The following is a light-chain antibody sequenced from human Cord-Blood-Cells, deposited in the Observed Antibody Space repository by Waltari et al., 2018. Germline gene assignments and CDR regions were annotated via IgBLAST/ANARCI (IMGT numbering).Light chain of an antibody. CDR3: QQLNRYPFT. CDR1: KGISSY. Sequence: IPLTQPPSSLSASVGDRVTITCRASKGISSYLAWYQQKPGKAPKLLIYAASTLQSGVPSRFSGSGSGTDFTLTISSLQPEDFATYYCQQLNRYPFTFGPGTKVDI. J-gene: IGKJ3*01. CDR2: AAS. V-gene: IGKV1-9*01.